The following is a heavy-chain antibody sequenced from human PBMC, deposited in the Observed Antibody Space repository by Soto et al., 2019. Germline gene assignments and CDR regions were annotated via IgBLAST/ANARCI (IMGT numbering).Heavy chain of an antibody. CDR2: IYYSGST. CDR3: ASGITVTGQYDY. J-gene: IGHJ4*02. Sequence: SETLSLTCTVSGGSISRGGYYWSWIRQHPGKGLEWIGYIYYSGSTYYNPSLKSRVTISVDTSKNQFSLKLSSVTAADTAVYYCASGITVTGQYDYWGQGTLVTVSS. V-gene: IGHV4-31*03. D-gene: IGHD4-17*01. CDR1: GGSISRGGYY.